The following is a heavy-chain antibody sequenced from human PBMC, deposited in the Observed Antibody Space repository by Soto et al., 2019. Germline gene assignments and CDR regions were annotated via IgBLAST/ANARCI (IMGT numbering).Heavy chain of an antibody. CDR2: IYYSGST. Sequence: SETLSLTCTVSGGSISSGDYYWSWIRQPPGKGLEWIGYIYYSGSTYYNPSLKSRVTISVDTSKNQFSLKLSSVTAADTAVYYCARARYDSSRYYQKNWYFDLWGRGTLVPVYS. V-gene: IGHV4-30-4*01. J-gene: IGHJ2*01. CDR1: GGSISSGDYY. D-gene: IGHD3-22*01. CDR3: ARARYDSSRYYQKNWYFDL.